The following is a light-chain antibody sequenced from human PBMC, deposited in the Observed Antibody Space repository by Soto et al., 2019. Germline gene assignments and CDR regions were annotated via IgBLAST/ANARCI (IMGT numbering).Light chain of an antibody. J-gene: IGKJ2*01. CDR3: QQYASSPPT. CDR2: AAS. CDR1: QSVSSNY. V-gene: IGKV3-20*01. Sequence: EIVLTQSPGTLSLSPGERATLSCRASQSVSSNYLAWYQQKPGQAPRLLISAASSRATGIPDKFSGSGSGTDFTLTVSRLEPEEFAVFYCQQYASSPPTFGQGTKLEIK.